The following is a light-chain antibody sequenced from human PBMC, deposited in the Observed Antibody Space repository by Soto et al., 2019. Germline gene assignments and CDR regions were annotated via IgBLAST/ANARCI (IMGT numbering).Light chain of an antibody. CDR1: QRITNSY. V-gene: IGKV3-20*01. CDR2: DAS. CDR3: QQYGGLPLT. J-gene: IGKJ4*01. Sequence: EVVLTQSPGTLSLSPGERATLSCRASQRITNSYVGWYQQQPGQAPRLLIYDASSRAPGTPDRFSGSESGTEFTQTIGRLEPEDFAGDFCQQYGGLPLTFGGGTKVEIK.